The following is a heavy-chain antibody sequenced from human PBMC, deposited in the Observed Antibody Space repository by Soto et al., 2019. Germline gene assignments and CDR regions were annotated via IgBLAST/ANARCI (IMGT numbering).Heavy chain of an antibody. CDR3: ARRWAGIAAAGTPYNWFDP. CDR1: GYTFTSYG. V-gene: IGHV1-18*01. D-gene: IGHD6-13*01. CDR2: ISAYNGNT. Sequence: QVQLVQSGAEVKKPGASVKVSCKASGYTFTSYGISWVRQAPGQGLEWMGWISAYNGNTNYAQKLQGRGTMTTDTSTSTAYMELRSLRSDDTAVYYCARRWAGIAAAGTPYNWFDPWGQGTLVTVSS. J-gene: IGHJ5*02.